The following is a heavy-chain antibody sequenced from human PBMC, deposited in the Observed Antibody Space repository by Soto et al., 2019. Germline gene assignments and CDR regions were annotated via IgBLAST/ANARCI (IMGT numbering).Heavy chain of an antibody. CDR1: GGSISSYY. CDR2: IYYSGST. CDR3: AREEKANFDY. V-gene: IGHV4-59*01. Sequence: PSETLSLTCTVSGGSISSYYWSWIRQPPGKGLEWIGYIYYSGSTNYNPSLKSRVAISVDTSKNQFSLKLSSVTAADTAVYYCAREEKANFDYWGQGTLVTVSS. J-gene: IGHJ4*02.